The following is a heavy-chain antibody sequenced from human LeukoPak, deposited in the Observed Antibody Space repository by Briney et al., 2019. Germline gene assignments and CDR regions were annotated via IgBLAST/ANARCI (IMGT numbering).Heavy chain of an antibody. V-gene: IGHV1-8*01. J-gene: IGHJ4*02. CDR3: ARAHCTGGFCPALY. D-gene: IGHD2-8*02. Sequence: ASVTVSCKCTGYTFTSCHINWVRQAAGQGLEWLGLMHPNSGNTGYAQQFQGRVSMTRNTSISTAYMELSSVKSEDTAVYYCARAHCTGGFCPALYWGQGTLVTVSS. CDR2: MHPNSGNT. CDR1: GYTFTSCH.